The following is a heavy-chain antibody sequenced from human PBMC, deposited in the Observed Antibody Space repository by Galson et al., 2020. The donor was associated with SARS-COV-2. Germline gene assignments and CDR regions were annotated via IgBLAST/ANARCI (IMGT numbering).Heavy chain of an antibody. Sequence: ETGGSLRLSCAASGFTLSDHYIDWVRQPPRKGREWVARSKNRRNSYTTEHAPSVNGRFTISRDDSKNSLYLERTSLKTEDTAVYYCVRWSDGCADYWGQGTLVTVSS. CDR3: VRWSDGCADY. CDR1: GFTLSDHY. V-gene: IGHV3-72*01. D-gene: IGHD4-17*01. CDR2: SKNRRNSYTT. J-gene: IGHJ4*02.